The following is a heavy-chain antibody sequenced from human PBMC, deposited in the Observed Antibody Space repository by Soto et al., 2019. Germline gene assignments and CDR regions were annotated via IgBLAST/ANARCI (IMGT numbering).Heavy chain of an antibody. J-gene: IGHJ4*02. CDR2: IYYSGST. CDR3: ARRRDAADH. D-gene: IGHD2-15*01. CDR1: GGSISGYY. Sequence: QVQLQESGPGLVKPSETLSLTCTVSGGSISGYYWSWIRQPPGKGLEWIGYIYYSGSTNYNPSLKSRVTISVDTPKNQFSLKLSSVTAADTAVYYCARRRDAADHWGQGTLVTVSS. V-gene: IGHV4-59*08.